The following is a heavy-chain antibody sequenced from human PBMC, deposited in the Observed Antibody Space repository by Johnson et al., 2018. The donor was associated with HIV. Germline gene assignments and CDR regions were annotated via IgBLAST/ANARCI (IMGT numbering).Heavy chain of an antibody. CDR2: IQSKTDGGTA. Sequence: EQLVESGGGLVKPGGSLRLSCAASGFTFSNAWMSWVRQAPGKGLEWIGRIQSKTDGGTADYPAPMKGRFSISSDDSKNIACLQMNSLNTEDTAMYYCTRIPTYYDGSGSRGRNHDAFDIWGQGTLVTVSS. J-gene: IGHJ3*02. CDR1: GFTFSNAW. D-gene: IGHD3-10*01. V-gene: IGHV3-15*01. CDR3: TRIPTYYDGSGSRGRNHDAFDI.